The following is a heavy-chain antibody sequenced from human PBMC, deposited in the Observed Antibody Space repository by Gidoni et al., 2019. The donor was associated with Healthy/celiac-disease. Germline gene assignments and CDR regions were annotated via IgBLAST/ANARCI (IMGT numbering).Heavy chain of an antibody. CDR2: NSAYNGNT. CDR1: GYTFPSSG. D-gene: IGHD4-17*01. V-gene: IGHV1-18*04. J-gene: IGHJ4*02. CDR3: ARDLPLMTTVPPGLGY. Sequence: QVQLVQSGAEVKKPGASVQVSCKASGYTFPSSGISWVRQAPGQGLEWMGWNSAYNGNTNYAQKLQGRVTMTTDTSTSTAYMELRSLRSDDTAVYYCARDLPLMTTVPPGLGYWGQGTLVTVSS.